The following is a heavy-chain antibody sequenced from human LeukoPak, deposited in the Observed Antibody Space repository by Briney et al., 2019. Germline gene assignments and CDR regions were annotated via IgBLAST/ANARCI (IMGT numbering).Heavy chain of an antibody. V-gene: IGHV1-69*05. CDR3: ARDLLVGYYYGMDV. J-gene: IGHJ6*02. D-gene: IGHD2-8*02. CDR2: IIPIFGTA. CDR1: GYTFTSYG. Sequence: GASVKVSCKASGYTFTSYGISWVRQAPGQGLEWMGGIIPIFGTANYAQKFQGRVTITTDESTSTAYIELSSLRSEDTAVYYCARDLLVGYYYGMDVWGQGTTVTVSS.